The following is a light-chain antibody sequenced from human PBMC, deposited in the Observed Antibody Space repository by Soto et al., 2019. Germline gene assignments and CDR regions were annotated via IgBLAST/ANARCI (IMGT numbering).Light chain of an antibody. V-gene: IGKV1-13*02. CDR2: DAS. CDR3: QQFNSYPHEVT. J-gene: IGKJ5*01. Sequence: ALQLTQSPSSLSASVGERVTITCRASQGISSALAWYQQKPGKAPKLLIYDASSLESGVPSRFSGSGSGTDFTLTISSLQPEDFATYYCQQFNSYPHEVTFGQGTRLEIK. CDR1: QGISSA.